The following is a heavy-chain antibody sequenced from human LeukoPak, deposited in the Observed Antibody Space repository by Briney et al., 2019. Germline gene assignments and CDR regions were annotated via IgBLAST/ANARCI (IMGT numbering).Heavy chain of an antibody. Sequence: PSETLSLTCAVYGGSFSGYYWSWIRQPPGKGLEWIGEINHSGSTNYNPSLKSRVTISVDTSKNQFSLKLSSVTAADTAVYYCARDLRGYGMDVWGQGATVTVSS. V-gene: IGHV4-34*01. CDR1: GGSFSGYY. CDR3: ARDLRGYGMDV. CDR2: INHSGST. J-gene: IGHJ6*02. D-gene: IGHD1-26*01.